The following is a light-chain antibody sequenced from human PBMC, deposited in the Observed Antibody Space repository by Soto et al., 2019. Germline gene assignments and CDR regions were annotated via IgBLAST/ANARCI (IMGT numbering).Light chain of an antibody. CDR1: QSVGSH. V-gene: IGKV3-11*01. CDR3: QQYGSSPIT. J-gene: IGKJ5*01. CDR2: DTS. Sequence: EIVLTQSPATLSLSPGQRVTLSFRASQSVGSHLAWYQQTPGQAPRLLMFDTSNRATGVPVRFSGSGSGTDFTLTISRLEPEDFAVYYCQQYGSSPITFGQGTRLEI.